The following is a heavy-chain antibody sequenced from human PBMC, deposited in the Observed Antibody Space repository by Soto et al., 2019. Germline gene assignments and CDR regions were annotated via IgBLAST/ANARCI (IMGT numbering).Heavy chain of an antibody. CDR3: ARLVSRLVHP. J-gene: IGHJ5*02. D-gene: IGHD6-6*01. CDR1: GFTFSSYS. V-gene: IGHV3-48*04. CDR2: ISSSGSTI. Sequence: GSLRLSCAASGFTFSSYSMNWVRQAPGKGLEWVSYISSSGSTIYYADSVKGRFTISGDNAKNSLYLQMNSLRAEDTAVYYCARLVSRLVHPWGQGTLVTVSS.